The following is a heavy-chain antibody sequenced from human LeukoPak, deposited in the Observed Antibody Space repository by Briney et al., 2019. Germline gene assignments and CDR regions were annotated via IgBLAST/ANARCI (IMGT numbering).Heavy chain of an antibody. V-gene: IGHV3-66*01. CDR2: IYSGGST. CDR3: ARDRWGYSYGGD. D-gene: IGHD5-18*01. Sequence: GGSLRLSCAASEFTVNGNYMSWVRQAPGKGLQWVSVIYSGGSTYYADSVKGRFTISRDNAKNSLYLQMSSLRAEDTAVYYCARDRWGYSYGGDWGQGTLVTVSS. CDR1: EFTVNGNY. J-gene: IGHJ4*02.